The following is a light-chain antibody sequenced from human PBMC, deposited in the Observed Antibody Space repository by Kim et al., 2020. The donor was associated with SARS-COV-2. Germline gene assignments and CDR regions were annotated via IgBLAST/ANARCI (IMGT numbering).Light chain of an antibody. Sequence: VSPGERATLSCRASQSVSSNLAWYQQRPGQAPRLLIYGASTRATGIPARFSGSGSGTEFTLTISSLQSEDFAVYYCQQYDGWPPYTFGQGTKLEI. CDR1: QSVSSN. J-gene: IGKJ2*01. CDR2: GAS. V-gene: IGKV3-15*01. CDR3: QQYDGWPPYT.